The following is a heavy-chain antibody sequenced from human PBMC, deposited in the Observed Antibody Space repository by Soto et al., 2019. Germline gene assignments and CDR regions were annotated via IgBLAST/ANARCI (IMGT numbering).Heavy chain of an antibody. CDR2: IYYTGGT. Sequence: QVQLQESGPGLVKPSETLSRTCSVSGGSVSSGSYYWRWIRQSPEKGLEWIGYIYYTGGTKYNPSLTSRVTISADTSRNHFSLKLTSVTAADTAVYYCARLEVGLDYWGQGVLVTVSS. J-gene: IGHJ4*02. CDR3: ARLEVGLDY. CDR1: GGSVSSGSYY. V-gene: IGHV4-61*03. D-gene: IGHD2-2*01.